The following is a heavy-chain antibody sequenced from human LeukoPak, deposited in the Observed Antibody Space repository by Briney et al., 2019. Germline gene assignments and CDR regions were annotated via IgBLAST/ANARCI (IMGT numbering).Heavy chain of an antibody. J-gene: IGHJ4*02. CDR3: ARHYYDSTGYYYFDY. D-gene: IGHD3-22*01. Sequence: SGTLSLTCSVSGGSITGSSYYWGWIRQPPGKGLEWIVSMYYSGGTYYNPSLKSRVTISVNTSKNQFSLKLSSLTAADTAAYYCARHYYDSTGYYYFDYWGQGTLVTVSS. CDR1: GGSITGSSYY. CDR2: MYYSGGT. V-gene: IGHV4-39*01.